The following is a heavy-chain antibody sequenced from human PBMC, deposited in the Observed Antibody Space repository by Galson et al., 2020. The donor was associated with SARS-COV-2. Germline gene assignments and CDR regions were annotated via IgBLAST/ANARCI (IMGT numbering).Heavy chain of an antibody. CDR3: AYETTVYVFGMDV. CDR1: GASINSAYHY. D-gene: IGHD3-22*01. J-gene: IGHJ6*02. CDR2: IHYSGTT. V-gene: IGHV4-31*01. Sequence: TLSLNCTVSGASINSAYHYWGWIRQFPGQGLEWIGYIHYSGTTYSNPSLKSQASISLDTSKNQFSLKLSPVTAADTAVYFCAYETTVYVFGMDVWGQGTTVTVSS.